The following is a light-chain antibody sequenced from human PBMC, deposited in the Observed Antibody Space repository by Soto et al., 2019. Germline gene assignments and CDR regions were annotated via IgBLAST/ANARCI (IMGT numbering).Light chain of an antibody. J-gene: IGKJ1*01. CDR1: QSVSSTY. CDR2: GAS. V-gene: IGKV3-20*01. Sequence: EIVLTQSPDTLSLSPGERATLSCRASQSVSSTYLAWFQQKPGQTPRLLISGASSRATGIPERFSGSGSGTDFTLTISRLEPEDFAVYYCQQYGSSLWTFGQGTKVEIK. CDR3: QQYGSSLWT.